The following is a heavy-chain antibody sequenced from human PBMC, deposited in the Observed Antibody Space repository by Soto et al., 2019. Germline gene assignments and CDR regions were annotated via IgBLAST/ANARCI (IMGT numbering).Heavy chain of an antibody. J-gene: IGHJ4*01. CDR2: IYYHGNT. Sequence: SETLSLTCTVSSRAISMYYWSWIREPPGKGLEWIGTIYYHGNTYSNPSLKSRVTISVDTSNNQLSLKLRSVTAADTAVYYCARHDGFSSGWNFDYWGHGTLVTVSS. V-gene: IGHV4-59*04. CDR1: SRAISMYY. D-gene: IGHD6-19*01. CDR3: ARHDGFSSGWNFDY.